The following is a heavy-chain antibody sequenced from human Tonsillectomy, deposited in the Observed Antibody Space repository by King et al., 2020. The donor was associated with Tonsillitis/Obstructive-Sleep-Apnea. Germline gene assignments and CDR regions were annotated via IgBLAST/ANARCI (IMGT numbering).Heavy chain of an antibody. Sequence: VQLVESGGGLVQPGGSLRLSCAASGFTFSSYAMSWVRQAPGKGLEWVSAISGSGGSTYYADSVKGRFTLSRDNSKNTLYLQMNSLRAEDTAVYYCAKGSNEGGDGSGSYYILPSYYYYYGMDVWGQGTTVTVSS. CDR1: GFTFSSYA. D-gene: IGHD3-10*01. V-gene: IGHV3-23*04. J-gene: IGHJ6*02. CDR3: AKGSNEGGDGSGSYYILPSYYYYYGMDV. CDR2: ISGSGGST.